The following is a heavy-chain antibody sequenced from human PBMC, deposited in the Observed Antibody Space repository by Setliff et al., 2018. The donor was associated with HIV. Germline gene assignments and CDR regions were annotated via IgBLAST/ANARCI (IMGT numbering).Heavy chain of an antibody. CDR3: ERGGNYYDRSGLDGFDI. Sequence: GGSLRLSCAASGFTFSSYAMSWVRQTPEKGLEWVSSISGSGSYIFYADSLKGRFTISRDNAKNSLYLQMNSLRAEDTAVYYCERGGNYYDRSGLDGFDIWGQGTMVTVSS. CDR1: GFTFSSYA. D-gene: IGHD3-22*01. CDR2: ISGSGSYI. V-gene: IGHV3-21*01. J-gene: IGHJ3*02.